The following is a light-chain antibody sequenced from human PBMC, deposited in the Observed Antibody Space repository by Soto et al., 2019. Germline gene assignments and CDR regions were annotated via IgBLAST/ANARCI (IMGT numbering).Light chain of an antibody. Sequence: EIVLTQSPGTLSLSPGERATLSCRASQSVSSSFLAWYQQKPGQAPRLLIYGASSRATGIPDRFSGSGSGTAFTLTISRLEPEDFAVYYCQQYGSSPPWTFGQGTKGDIK. CDR3: QQYGSSPPWT. CDR1: QSVSSSF. V-gene: IGKV3-20*01. J-gene: IGKJ1*01. CDR2: GAS.